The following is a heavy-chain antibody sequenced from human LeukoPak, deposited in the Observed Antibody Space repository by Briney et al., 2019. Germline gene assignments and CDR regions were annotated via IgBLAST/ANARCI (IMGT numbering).Heavy chain of an antibody. J-gene: IGHJ4*02. CDR1: GFPFSTYA. CDR3: AKSRGSTLFDY. CDR2: ISGSGDNT. Sequence: GGSLRLSCAASGFPFSTYAMNWVRQAPGKGLEWVSSISGSGDNTYYADSVKGRFTISRDNSKNTLYLQMNSLRAEDTAIYYCAKSRGSTLFDYWGQGTLVTASS. D-gene: IGHD1-26*01. V-gene: IGHV3-23*01.